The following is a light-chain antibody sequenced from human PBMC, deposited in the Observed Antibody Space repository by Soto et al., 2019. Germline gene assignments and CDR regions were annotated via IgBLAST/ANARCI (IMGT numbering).Light chain of an antibody. CDR2: DAS. J-gene: IGKJ4*01. CDR3: QQYNSYPLT. Sequence: IRMTQSPCTLSASIGDRATITCRASQSISSWLAWYQQKPGKAPKLLIYDASSLESGVPSRFSGSESGTEFTLTISSLQPDDFATYYCQQYNSYPLTFGGGTKV. V-gene: IGKV1-5*01. CDR1: QSISSW.